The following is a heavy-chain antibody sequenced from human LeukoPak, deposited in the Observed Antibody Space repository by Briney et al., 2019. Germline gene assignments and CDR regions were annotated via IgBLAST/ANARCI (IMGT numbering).Heavy chain of an antibody. J-gene: IGHJ5*02. CDR1: GGTFSSYA. Sequence: SVKVSCKASGGTFSSYALSWVRQVPGQGLEWMGRIIPIFGIANYAQKFQGRVTITADKSTSTAYMELSSLRSEDTAVYYCARTDSGNNWFDPWGQGTLVTVSS. CDR3: ARTDSGNNWFDP. CDR2: IIPIFGIA. V-gene: IGHV1-69*04. D-gene: IGHD1-26*01.